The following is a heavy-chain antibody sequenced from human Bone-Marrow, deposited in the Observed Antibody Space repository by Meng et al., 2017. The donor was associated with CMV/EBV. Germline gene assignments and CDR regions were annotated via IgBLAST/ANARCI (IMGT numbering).Heavy chain of an antibody. J-gene: IGHJ4*02. CDR1: GGSFSGYY. V-gene: IGHV4-34*01. Sequence: SETLSLTCAVYGGSFSGYYWSWIRQPPGKGLEWIGEINHSGNTNYNPSLKSRVTISVDTSKNQFSLKLSSVTAADTAVYYCARVNCCSSTSCYTADYWGQGTLVTVSS. CDR3: ARVNCCSSTSCYTADY. CDR2: INHSGNT. D-gene: IGHD2-2*02.